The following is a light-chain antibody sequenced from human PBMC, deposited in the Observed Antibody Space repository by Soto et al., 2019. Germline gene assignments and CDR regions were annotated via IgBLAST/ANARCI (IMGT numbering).Light chain of an antibody. CDR2: QVS. Sequence: QSVLTQPASVSGSPGQSITISCTGTSSDVGAYNYVSWFRQHPGKAPQLIIYQVSHRPSGISSRFSGSKSGNTASLTISGLQAEDEADYYCSSYTDSSNYVFGTGTKVTVL. J-gene: IGLJ1*01. V-gene: IGLV2-14*01. CDR3: SSYTDSSNYV. CDR1: SSDVGAYNY.